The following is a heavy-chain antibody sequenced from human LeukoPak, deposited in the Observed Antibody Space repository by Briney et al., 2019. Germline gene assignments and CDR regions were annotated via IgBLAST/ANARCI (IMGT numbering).Heavy chain of an antibody. Sequence: ASVKVSCKASGYTFTSYDIHWVRQVTGQGFEWMGWMNPNSGNTGYAQNFQGRVTISRNTSITTAYMELSSLTSEDTAVYYCARRAVGNSHYYYMDVWGRGTTVTISS. CDR1: GYTFTSYD. J-gene: IGHJ6*03. CDR3: ARRAVGNSHYYYMDV. D-gene: IGHD6-19*01. V-gene: IGHV1-8*03. CDR2: MNPNSGNT.